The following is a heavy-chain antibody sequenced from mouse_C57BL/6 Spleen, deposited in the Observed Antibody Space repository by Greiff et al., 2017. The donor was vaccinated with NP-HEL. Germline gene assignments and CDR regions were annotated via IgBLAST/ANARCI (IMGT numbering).Heavy chain of an antibody. V-gene: IGHV1-61*01. CDR1: GYTFTSYW. Sequence: LQQPGAELVRPGSSVKLSCKASGYTFTSYWMDWVKQRPGQGLEWIGNIYPSDSETHYNQKFKDKATLTVDKSSSTAYMQLSSLTSEDSAVYYCAREGDSYGNYFDYWGQGTTLTVSS. J-gene: IGHJ2*01. D-gene: IGHD1-1*02. CDR2: IYPSDSET. CDR3: AREGDSYGNYFDY.